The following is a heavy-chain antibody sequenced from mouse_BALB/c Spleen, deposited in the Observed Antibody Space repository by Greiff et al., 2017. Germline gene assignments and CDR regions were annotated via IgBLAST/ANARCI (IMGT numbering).Heavy chain of an antibody. J-gene: IGHJ4*01. Sequence: VQLQQSGAELVKPAASVTLSCTASGFNINDTYMHWVKQRPEQGLEWIGRIDPANGTTKYNPKFPGKTTITADTSSNTVYLLLRSLTSEDTAVYSWARGPKDYGEGGALDYWGQGTSVTVSS. CDR3: ARGPKDYGEGGALDY. V-gene: IGHV14-3*02. D-gene: IGHD2-4*01. CDR1: GFNINDTY. CDR2: IDPANGTT.